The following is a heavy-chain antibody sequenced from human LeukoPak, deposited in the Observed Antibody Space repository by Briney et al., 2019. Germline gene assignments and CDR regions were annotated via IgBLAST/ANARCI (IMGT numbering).Heavy chain of an antibody. D-gene: IGHD3-3*01. J-gene: IGHJ4*02. Sequence: EGSLRLSCAASGFTVSSNYMSWVRQAPGKGLEWVSVIYSGGSTYYADSVKGRFTISRDNSKNTLYLQMSSLRAEDTAVYYCAKAQTNVWSGYYLNYWGQGTLVTVSS. V-gene: IGHV3-53*01. CDR1: GFTVSSNY. CDR2: IYSGGST. CDR3: AKAQTNVWSGYYLNY.